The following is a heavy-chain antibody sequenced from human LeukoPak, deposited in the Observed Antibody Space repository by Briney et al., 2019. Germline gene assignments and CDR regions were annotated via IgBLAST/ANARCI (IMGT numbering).Heavy chain of an antibody. V-gene: IGHV4-4*07. Sequence: SETLSLTCTVSGASISSYYWSWIRQPAGKGLEWIGRIYSSGSTNYNPSLKSRVTMSVDTSKNQFSLKLSAVTAADTAVYYCAGTALHCSGGSCYLGADYWGQGTLVTVSS. D-gene: IGHD2-15*01. J-gene: IGHJ4*02. CDR3: AGTALHCSGGSCYLGADY. CDR1: GASISSYY. CDR2: IYSSGST.